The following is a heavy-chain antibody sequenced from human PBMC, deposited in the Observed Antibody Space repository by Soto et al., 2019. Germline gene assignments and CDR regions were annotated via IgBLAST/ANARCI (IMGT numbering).Heavy chain of an antibody. D-gene: IGHD6-13*01. CDR3: ARDAKSGAAARSYFYYYGLDV. CDR1: GFTFSDYA. V-gene: IGHV3-33*01. CDR2: IWYDGGNR. Sequence: QVQLVESGGGVVQPGRSLRLSCTASGFTFSDYAIHWVRQAPGKGLEWVALIWYDGGNRAYADSVKGRFTISRDNSKNTLYLQMNSLRAEDTAVYFCARDAKSGAAARSYFYYYGLDVWGQGTTVTVSS. J-gene: IGHJ6*02.